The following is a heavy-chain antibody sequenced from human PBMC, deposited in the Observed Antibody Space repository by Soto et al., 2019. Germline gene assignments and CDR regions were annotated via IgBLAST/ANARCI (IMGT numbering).Heavy chain of an antibody. J-gene: IGHJ4*02. D-gene: IGHD6-19*01. CDR2: ISGSGGST. CDR1: GFTFSSYA. V-gene: IGHV3-23*01. CDR3: ARRRSGWYFDY. Sequence: EVQLLESGGGLVQPGGSLRLSCAASGFTFSSYAMSWVRQAPGKGLEWVSVISGSGGSTYDADSVKGRFTISRDNSKNTLYLQMNSLRAEDTAVFYCARRRSGWYFDYWGQGTVVTVSS.